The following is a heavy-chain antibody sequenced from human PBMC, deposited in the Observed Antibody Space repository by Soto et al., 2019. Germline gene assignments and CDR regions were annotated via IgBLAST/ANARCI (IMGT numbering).Heavy chain of an antibody. CDR3: ARDLYYYDSSGYSPYTDAFDI. J-gene: IGHJ3*02. V-gene: IGHV1-69*01. CDR1: GGTFSSYA. Sequence: QVQLVQSGAEVKKPGSSVKVSCKASGGTFSSYAISWVRQAPGQGLEWMGGIIPLFGTANYAQKFQGRVTITADESTSTAYMELSSLRSEDTAVYYCARDLYYYDSSGYSPYTDAFDIWGQGTMVTVSS. CDR2: IIPLFGTA. D-gene: IGHD3-22*01.